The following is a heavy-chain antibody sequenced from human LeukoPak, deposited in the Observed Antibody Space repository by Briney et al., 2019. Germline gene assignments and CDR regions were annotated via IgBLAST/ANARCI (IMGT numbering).Heavy chain of an antibody. Sequence: SETLSLTCAVYGGSFTGYNWNWIRQPPGKGLEWIGEINHSGVAKYNPSLKSRLTISVDTSKNQFSLKLKSVTAADTAVYYCARGSPKHDSWGQGTLVTVPS. CDR2: INHSGVA. J-gene: IGHJ5*01. V-gene: IGHV4-34*01. CDR1: GGSFTGYN. CDR3: ARGSPKHDS.